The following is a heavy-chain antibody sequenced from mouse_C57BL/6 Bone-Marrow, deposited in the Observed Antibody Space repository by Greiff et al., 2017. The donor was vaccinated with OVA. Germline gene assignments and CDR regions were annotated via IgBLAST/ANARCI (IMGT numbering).Heavy chain of an antibody. Sequence: QVQLQQSGPELVKPGASVKISCKASGYAFSSSWMNWVKQRPGKGLEWIGRIYPGDGDTNYNGKFKGKATLTADKSSSTAYMQLSSLTSEDSAVYFCARLTLYYAMDYWGQGTSVTVSS. J-gene: IGHJ4*01. CDR1: GYAFSSSW. V-gene: IGHV1-82*01. CDR2: IYPGDGDT. CDR3: ARLTLYYAMDY.